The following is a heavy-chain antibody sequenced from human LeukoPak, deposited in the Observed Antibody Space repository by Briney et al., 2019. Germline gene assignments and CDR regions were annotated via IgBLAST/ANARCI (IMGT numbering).Heavy chain of an antibody. V-gene: IGHV5-10-1*01. CDR2: IDPSDSYT. J-gene: IGHJ4*02. D-gene: IGHD2-15*01. Sequence: GESLKISCKGSGSRFTSYWISWVRQLPGKGLEWMGRIDPSDSYTNYSPSFQGHVTISADKSISTAYLQWSSLKASDTAMYYCARGYCSGGSCYLVGYWGQGTPVTVSS. CDR1: GSRFTSYW. CDR3: ARGYCSGGSCYLVGY.